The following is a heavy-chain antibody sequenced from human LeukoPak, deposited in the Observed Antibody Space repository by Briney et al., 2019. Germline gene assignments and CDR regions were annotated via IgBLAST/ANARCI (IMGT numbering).Heavy chain of an antibody. V-gene: IGHV3-21*01. D-gene: IGHD6-19*01. Sequence: GGSLRLSCAASGFTFSSYSMNWVRQAPGKGLEWVSSISSSSSYIYYADSVEGRFTISRDNAKNSPYLQMNSLRAEDTAVYYCARDNMAGDRGSFDYWGQGTLVTVSS. J-gene: IGHJ4*02. CDR3: ARDNMAGDRGSFDY. CDR2: ISSSSSYI. CDR1: GFTFSSYS.